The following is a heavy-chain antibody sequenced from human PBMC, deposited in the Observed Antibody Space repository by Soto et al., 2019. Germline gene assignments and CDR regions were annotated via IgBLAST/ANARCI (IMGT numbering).Heavy chain of an antibody. CDR1: GGSISSGGYY. CDR2: IYYSGST. V-gene: IGHV4-31*03. J-gene: IGHJ4*02. D-gene: IGHD3-10*01. CDR3: ARGRVVASGSDLFDY. Sequence: QVQLQESGPGLVKPSQTLSLTCTVSGGSISSGGYYWSWIRQHPVKGLEWIGYIYYSGSTYYNPSLKSRVTISVDTSKNQFSLKLSSVTAADTAVYYCARGRVVASGSDLFDYWGQGTLVTVSS.